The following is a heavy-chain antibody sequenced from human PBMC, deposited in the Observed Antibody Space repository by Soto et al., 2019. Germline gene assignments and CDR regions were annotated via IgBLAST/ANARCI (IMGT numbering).Heavy chain of an antibody. J-gene: IGHJ4*02. D-gene: IGHD3-22*01. CDR2: IIPIFGTA. CDR1: GGTFSSYA. V-gene: IGHV1-69*13. Sequence: SVKVSCKASGGTFSSYAISWVRQAPGQGLEWMGGIIPIFGTANYAQKFQGRVTITADESTSTAYMELSSLRSEDTAVYYCAKSPYVEYYDSRGYYYWGQGTLVTVSS. CDR3: AKSPYVEYYDSRGYYY.